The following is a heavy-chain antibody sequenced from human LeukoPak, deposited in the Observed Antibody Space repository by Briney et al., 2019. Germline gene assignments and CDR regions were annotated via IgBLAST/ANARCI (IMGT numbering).Heavy chain of an antibody. V-gene: IGHV3-15*01. J-gene: IGHJ4*02. CDR2: IKSKTDGGTT. D-gene: IGHD6-19*01. CDR1: GFTFSNAR. Sequence: GGSLRLSCAASGFTFSNARMSWVRQAPGKGLEWVGRIKSKTDGGTTDYAAPVKGRFTISRDDSKNTLYLQMNSLKTEDTAVYYCTTAPGIAVAGTFPRFDYWGQGTLVTVSS. CDR3: TTAPGIAVAGTFPRFDY.